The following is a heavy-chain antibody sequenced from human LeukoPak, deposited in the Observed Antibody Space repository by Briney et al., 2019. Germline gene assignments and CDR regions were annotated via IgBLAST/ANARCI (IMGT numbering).Heavy chain of an antibody. CDR1: AGSFSGYY. V-gene: IGHV4-34*01. J-gene: IGHJ6*02. CDR3: ARGRGYCSSTSCYVRYYYGMYV. CDR2: INHSGST. Sequence: PSETLSLTCAVYAGSFSGYYWSWIRQPPGKGLEWNGEINHSGSTNSNPSLKSRVTISVDTSKNQFSLKLSSVAASDTAVYYCARGRGYCSSTSCYVRYYYGMYVWGQGTTVTVSS. D-gene: IGHD2-2*01.